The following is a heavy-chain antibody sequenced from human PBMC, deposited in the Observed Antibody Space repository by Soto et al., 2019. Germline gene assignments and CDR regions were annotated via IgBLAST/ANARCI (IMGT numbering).Heavy chain of an antibody. CDR2: IKQDGSEE. J-gene: IGHJ4*02. CDR3: AKVFYYYNSSGYYYFDY. Sequence: GGSLRLSCAASGFTFSRYWMSWVRQAPGKGLEWVANIKQDGSEESYVDSVRGRFTVSRDNAKNTLYLQMSSLRAEDTAVYYCAKVFYYYNSSGYYYFDYWGQGTLVTVSS. CDR1: GFTFSRYW. V-gene: IGHV3-7*03. D-gene: IGHD3-22*01.